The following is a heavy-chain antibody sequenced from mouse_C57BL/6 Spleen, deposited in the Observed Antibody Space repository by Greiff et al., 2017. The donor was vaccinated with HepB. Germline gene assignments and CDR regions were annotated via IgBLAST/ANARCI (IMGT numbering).Heavy chain of an antibody. D-gene: IGHD2-4*01. CDR2: IWSDGST. CDR3: SRQAYYDYDGVFFDY. Sequence: VMLVESGPGLVAPSQSLSITCTVSGFSLTSYGVHWVRQPPGKGLEWLVVIWSDGSTTYNSALKSRLSISKDNSKSQVFLKMNSLQTDDTAMYYCSRQAYYDYDGVFFDYWGQGTTLTVSS. V-gene: IGHV2-6-1*01. J-gene: IGHJ2*01. CDR1: GFSLTSYG.